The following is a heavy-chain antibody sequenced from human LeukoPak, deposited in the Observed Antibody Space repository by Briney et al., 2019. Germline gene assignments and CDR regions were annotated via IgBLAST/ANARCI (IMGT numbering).Heavy chain of an antibody. J-gene: IGHJ4*02. D-gene: IGHD6-13*01. CDR3: ATIAAAGLRGQFDY. CDR1: GGSFSGYY. V-gene: IGHV4-34*01. Sequence: PSETLSLTCAVYGGSFSGYYWSWIRQPPGKGLEWIGEINHSGSTNYNPSLKSRVTISVDTSKNQFSLKLSSVTAADTAVYYCATIAAAGLRGQFDYWGQGTLVTVSS. CDR2: INHSGST.